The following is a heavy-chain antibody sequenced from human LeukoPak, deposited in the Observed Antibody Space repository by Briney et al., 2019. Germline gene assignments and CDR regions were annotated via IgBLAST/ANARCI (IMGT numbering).Heavy chain of an antibody. CDR3: ARGNGDFWSGYWYYYYGMDV. CDR1: GFTFSSYS. V-gene: IGHV3-21*01. D-gene: IGHD3-3*01. Sequence: GGSLRLSCAASGFTFSSYSMNWVRQAPGKGLEWVSSISSSSSYIYYADSVKGRFTISRDNAKNSLYLQMNSLRAEDTAVYYCARGNGDFWSGYWYYYYGMDVWGQGTTVTVSS. J-gene: IGHJ6*02. CDR2: ISSSSSYI.